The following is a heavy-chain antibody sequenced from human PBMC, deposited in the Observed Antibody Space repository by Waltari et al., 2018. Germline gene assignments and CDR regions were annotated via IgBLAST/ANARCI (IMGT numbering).Heavy chain of an antibody. V-gene: IGHV3-23*01. Sequence: EVQLLESGGGLVQPGGSLRLSCAASGFTFSRYPMSWVRQAPGKGLEWVSAISGSGGSTYYADSVKGRFTISRDNSKNTLYLQMNSLRAEDTAVYYCAKASYGDYAFDYWGQGTLVTVSS. CDR2: ISGSGGST. D-gene: IGHD4-17*01. J-gene: IGHJ4*02. CDR1: GFTFSRYP. CDR3: AKASYGDYAFDY.